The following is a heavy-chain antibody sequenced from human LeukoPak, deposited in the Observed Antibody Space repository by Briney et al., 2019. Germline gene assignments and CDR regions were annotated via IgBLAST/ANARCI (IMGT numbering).Heavy chain of an antibody. J-gene: IGHJ4*02. D-gene: IGHD6-19*01. Sequence: SETLSLTCTVSGGSISTYYWNWIRQPPGKGLEWIGYVYYSGSTNYNPSLESRVTISVDTSKNQFSLKLSSVTAADTAVYYCAREYSSGWSGTGYWGQGTLVTVSS. V-gene: IGHV4-59*01. CDR2: VYYSGST. CDR1: GGSISTYY. CDR3: AREYSSGWSGTGY.